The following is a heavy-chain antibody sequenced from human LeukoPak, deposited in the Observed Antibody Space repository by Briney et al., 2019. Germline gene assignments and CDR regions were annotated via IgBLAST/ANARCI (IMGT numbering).Heavy chain of an antibody. CDR1: GYMFTSYG. Sequence: ASVKVSCKASGYMFTSYGVSWVRQAPGQGLEWMGWVSAYNGNTNYAQKFQGRVTITTDTSTSSAYLELRSLRSDDTAVYYCARDRVSSSWAFDYWGQGTLVTVSS. D-gene: IGHD6-13*01. CDR2: VSAYNGNT. CDR3: ARDRVSSSWAFDY. J-gene: IGHJ4*02. V-gene: IGHV1-18*01.